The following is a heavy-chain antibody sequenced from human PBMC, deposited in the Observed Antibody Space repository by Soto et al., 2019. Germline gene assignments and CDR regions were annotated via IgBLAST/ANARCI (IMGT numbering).Heavy chain of an antibody. CDR2: IIPIFGTA. CDR3: ASTAPLHQYYYYYGMDV. Sequence: SVKVSCKASGGTFSSYAISWVRQAPGQGLEWMGGIIPIFGTANYAQKFQGRVTITADESTSTAYMELSSLRSEDTAVYYCASTAPLHQYYYYYGMDVWGQGTTVTVS. D-gene: IGHD4-4*01. CDR1: GGTFSSYA. J-gene: IGHJ6*02. V-gene: IGHV1-69*13.